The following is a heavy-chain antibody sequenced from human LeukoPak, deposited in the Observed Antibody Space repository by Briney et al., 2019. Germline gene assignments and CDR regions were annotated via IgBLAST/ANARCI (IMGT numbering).Heavy chain of an antibody. CDR1: GFTFSDYY. Sequence: GGSLRLSCAASGFTFSDYYMSWVRQAPGKGLEWVSYISNRVSYITTSGSTIYYADSVKGRFTISRDNAKNSLYLQMNSLRAEDTAIYYCATCLTVFGVPYYVADSWGRGTRVTVSS. CDR3: ATCLTVFGVPYYVADS. D-gene: IGHD3-3*01. J-gene: IGHJ4*02. V-gene: IGHV3-11*04. CDR2: ISNRVSYITTSGSTI.